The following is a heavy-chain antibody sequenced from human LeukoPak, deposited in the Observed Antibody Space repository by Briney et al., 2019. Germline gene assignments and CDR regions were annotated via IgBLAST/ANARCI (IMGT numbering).Heavy chain of an antibody. CDR2: ISGSGGST. CDR1: GFTFSSYA. J-gene: IGHJ4*02. CDR3: AKDPVYDSSGYYNSGPLDY. Sequence: GGSLRLSRAASGFTFSSYAMSWVRQAPGKGLEWVSAISGSGGSTYYADSVKGRFTTSRDNSKNTLYLQMNSLRAEDTAVYYCAKDPVYDSSGYYNSGPLDYWGQGTLVTVSS. D-gene: IGHD3-22*01. V-gene: IGHV3-23*01.